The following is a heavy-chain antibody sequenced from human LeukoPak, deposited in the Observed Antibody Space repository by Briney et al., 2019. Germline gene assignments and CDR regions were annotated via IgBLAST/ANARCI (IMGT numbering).Heavy chain of an antibody. V-gene: IGHV4-34*01. CDR1: GGSFSGYY. D-gene: IGHD2-15*01. CDR2: INHSGST. Sequence: SETLSLTCAVYGGSFSGYYWRWIRQPPGKGLEWIGEINHSGSTNYNPSLKSRVTISVDTSKNQFSLKLSSVTAADTAVYYCARHVVVAAPSGTPDNYFDYWGQGTLVTVSS. J-gene: IGHJ4*02. CDR3: ARHVVVAAPSGTPDNYFDY.